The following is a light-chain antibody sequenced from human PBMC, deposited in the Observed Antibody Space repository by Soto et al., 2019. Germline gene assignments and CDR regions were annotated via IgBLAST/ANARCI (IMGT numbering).Light chain of an antibody. CDR2: ENT. J-gene: IGLJ3*02. CDR1: SSNIGTGFD. V-gene: IGLV1-40*01. Sequence: QSVLTQPPSGSGAPGQRVTISCTGSSSNIGTGFDVHWYQHLPGTAPKLLIFENTNRPSGVPDRFSASKSGTSASLAITGLQAEDEADYYCHSYDSSLSGWVFGGGSKVTVL. CDR3: HSYDSSLSGWV.